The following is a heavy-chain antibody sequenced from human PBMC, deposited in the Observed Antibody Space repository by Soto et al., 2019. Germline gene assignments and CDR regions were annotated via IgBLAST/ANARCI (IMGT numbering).Heavy chain of an antibody. Sequence: ASVKVSCKVSGYTLTELSMHWVRQAPGKGLEWMGGFEPDDGETIYAQKFQGRVTITRDTSASTAYMELSSLRSEDTAVYYCASSCTVPAAIRYWGQGTLVTVSS. CDR1: GYTLTELS. CDR2: FEPDDGET. D-gene: IGHD2-2*02. V-gene: IGHV1-24*01. CDR3: ASSCTVPAAIRY. J-gene: IGHJ4*02.